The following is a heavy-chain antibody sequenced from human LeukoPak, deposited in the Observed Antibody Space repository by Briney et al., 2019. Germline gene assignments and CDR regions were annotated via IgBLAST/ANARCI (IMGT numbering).Heavy chain of an antibody. Sequence: PGGSLRLSCAASGFTFSICAMHWVRQAPGKGLEWVAVTTYDGTNRFYADSVKGRFTISRDNTKNTLYLQMSSLRPDDTAIYYCARDLGGYMTNFDYWGQGTLVTVSS. J-gene: IGHJ4*02. CDR3: ARDLGGYMTNFDY. D-gene: IGHD5-12*01. V-gene: IGHV3-30*04. CDR2: TTYDGTNR. CDR1: GFTFSICA.